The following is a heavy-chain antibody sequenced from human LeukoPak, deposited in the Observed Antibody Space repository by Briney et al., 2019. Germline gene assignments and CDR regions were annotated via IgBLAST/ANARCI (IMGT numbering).Heavy chain of an antibody. V-gene: IGHV3-23*01. CDR3: ARDQPNYYGSGGHYYRRDSDH. CDR2: ITSRDGTT. J-gene: IGHJ5*02. CDR1: GFTFSIYA. D-gene: IGHD3-22*01. Sequence: PGGSLRLSCEASGFTFSIYAMSWVRQTPGKGLQWVSSITSRDGTTYYADSVKGRFTISRDNSENTLYLRMSSLRAEDTAIYYCARDQPNYYGSGGHYYRRDSDHWGQGTLVTVSS.